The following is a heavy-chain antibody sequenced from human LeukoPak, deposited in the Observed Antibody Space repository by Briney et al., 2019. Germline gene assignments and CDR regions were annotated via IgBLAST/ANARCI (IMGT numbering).Heavy chain of an antibody. D-gene: IGHD1-26*01. J-gene: IGHJ4*02. Sequence: SETLSPTCTVSGGSISSYYWSWIRQPPGKGLEWIGYTHYTRSTNYNPSLKSRVTISLDMSKNRFSLKLTSVTAADTAVYYCARGRGSYGPYYFDYWGQGTLVTVSS. CDR1: GGSISSYY. V-gene: IGHV4-59*01. CDR2: THYTRST. CDR3: ARGRGSYGPYYFDY.